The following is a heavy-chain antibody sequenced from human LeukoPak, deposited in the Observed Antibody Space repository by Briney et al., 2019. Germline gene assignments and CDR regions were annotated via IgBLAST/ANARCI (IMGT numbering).Heavy chain of an antibody. V-gene: IGHV1-46*01. CDR1: GYIFTYYY. Sequence: ASVKVSCKASGYIFTYYYIHWVRQAPGQGLEWMGIINPSGGSTSYAQKFQGRVTMTRDTSTSTVYMELSSLRSEDTAVYYCARDQLRWASYGMDVWGQGTTVTVSS. CDR3: ARDQLRWASYGMDV. D-gene: IGHD4-23*01. CDR2: INPSGGST. J-gene: IGHJ6*02.